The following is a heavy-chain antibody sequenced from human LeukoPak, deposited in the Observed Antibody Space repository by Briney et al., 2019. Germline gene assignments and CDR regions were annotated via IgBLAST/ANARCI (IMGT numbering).Heavy chain of an antibody. J-gene: IGHJ4*02. V-gene: IGHV3-7*01. CDR1: GFTFSSKW. CDR3: ARDGSGEWPIGY. CDR2: IKYDGSEK. D-gene: IGHD3-10*01. Sequence: GGSLRLSCAASGFTFSSKWMSWARQAPGKGLEWVANIKYDGSEKYCVDSVKGRFTISRDNAKNALYLQMNSLRVEDTAVYYCARDGSGEWPIGYWGQGTLVTVSS.